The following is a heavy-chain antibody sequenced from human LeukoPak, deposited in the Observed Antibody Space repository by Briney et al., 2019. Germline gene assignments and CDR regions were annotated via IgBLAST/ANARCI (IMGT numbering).Heavy chain of an antibody. CDR3: ARGTHRTSDAFDI. D-gene: IGHD1-1*01. V-gene: IGHV1-18*01. J-gene: IGHJ3*02. CDR2: ISGYNGNT. CDR1: GYAFTSYG. Sequence: ASVKVSCKASGYAFTSYGINWVRQAPGQGLEWMGWISGYNGNTNYAQKLQGRVTMTTDTSTSTAYMELRSLRSDDTAVYYCARGTHRTSDAFDIWGQGTMVTVSS.